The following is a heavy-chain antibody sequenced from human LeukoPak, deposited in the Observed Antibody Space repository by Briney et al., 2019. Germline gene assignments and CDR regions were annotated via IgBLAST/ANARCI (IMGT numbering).Heavy chain of an antibody. J-gene: IGHJ1*01. Sequence: SETLSLTCTVSGGSIGSYYWSWIRQPPGKGLEWIGYIYYSGSTNCNPSLKSRVTMSVDTSKNQFSLKLSSVTAADTAVYYCARVEVLGYCSSTSCLEYFQHWGQGTLVTVSS. V-gene: IGHV4-59*12. CDR2: IYYSGST. CDR1: GGSIGSYY. D-gene: IGHD2-2*01. CDR3: ARVEVLGYCSSTSCLEYFQH.